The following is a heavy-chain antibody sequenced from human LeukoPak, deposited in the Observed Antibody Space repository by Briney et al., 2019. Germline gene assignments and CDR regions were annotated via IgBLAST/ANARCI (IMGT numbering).Heavy chain of an antibody. D-gene: IGHD6-13*01. CDR1: GFTFSSYG. CDR3: ARDGEWTRSIAEYNWFDP. V-gene: IGHV3-30*02. CDR2: IRYDGSNK. Sequence: GGSLRLSCAASGFTFSSYGMHWVRQAPGKGLEWVAFIRYDGSNKYYADSVKGRFTISRDNSKNTLYLQMNSLRAEDTAVYYCARDGEWTRSIAEYNWFDPWGQGTLATVSS. J-gene: IGHJ5*02.